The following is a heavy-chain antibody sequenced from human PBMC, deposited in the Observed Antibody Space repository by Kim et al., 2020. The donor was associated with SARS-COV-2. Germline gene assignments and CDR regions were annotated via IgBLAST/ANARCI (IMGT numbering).Heavy chain of an antibody. CDR3: AKARNYYDSSPGPWFDP. CDR2: ISGSGGST. Sequence: GGSLRLSCAASGFTFSSYAMSWVRQAPGKGLEWVSAISGSGGSTYYADSVKGRFTISRDNSKNTLYLQMNSLRAEDTAVYYCAKARNYYDSSPGPWFDPWGQGTLVTVSS. D-gene: IGHD3-22*01. CDR1: GFTFSSYA. J-gene: IGHJ5*02. V-gene: IGHV3-23*01.